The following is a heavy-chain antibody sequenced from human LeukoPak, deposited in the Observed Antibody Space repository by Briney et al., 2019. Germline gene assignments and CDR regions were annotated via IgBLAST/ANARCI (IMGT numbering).Heavy chain of an antibody. CDR2: ISSSGSTI. Sequence: GGSLRLSCAASGFTFSSYEMNWVRQAPGKGLEWVSYISSSGSTIYYADSVKGRFTISRDNAKNSLYLQMNSPRAEDTAVYYCARGRPADIVVVVASSNFDYWGQGTLVTVSS. CDR3: ARGRPADIVVVVASSNFDY. V-gene: IGHV3-48*03. D-gene: IGHD2-15*01. J-gene: IGHJ4*02. CDR1: GFTFSSYE.